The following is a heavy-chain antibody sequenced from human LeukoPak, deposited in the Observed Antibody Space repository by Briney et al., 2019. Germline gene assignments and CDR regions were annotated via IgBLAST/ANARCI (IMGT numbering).Heavy chain of an antibody. CDR2: INWNSGST. J-gene: IGHJ4*02. CDR3: AKRSCSGGRCYFGY. CDR1: GFTFSNYA. V-gene: IGHV3-9*01. D-gene: IGHD2-15*01. Sequence: GRSLRLSCAASGFTFSNYAMYWVRQVPGKGLEWVSGINWNSGSTVYADSVKGRFTISRDNSKNALYLQMNSLGAEDTAFYYCAKRSCSGGRCYFGYWGQGTLVTVSS.